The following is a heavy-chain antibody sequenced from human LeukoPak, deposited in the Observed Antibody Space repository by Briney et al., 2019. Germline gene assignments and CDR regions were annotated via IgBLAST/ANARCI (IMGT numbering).Heavy chain of an antibody. CDR3: ARGTVGPVWNWFDP. J-gene: IGHJ5*02. CDR2: ISSSSSSYI. CDR1: GFTFSSYS. D-gene: IGHD1-26*01. V-gene: IGHV3-21*01. Sequence: GGSLRLSCAASGFTFSSYSMNWVRQAPGKGLEWVSSISSSSSSYIYYADSVKGRFTISRDNAKNSLYLQMNSLRAEDTAVYYCARGTVGPVWNWFDPWGQGTLVTVSS.